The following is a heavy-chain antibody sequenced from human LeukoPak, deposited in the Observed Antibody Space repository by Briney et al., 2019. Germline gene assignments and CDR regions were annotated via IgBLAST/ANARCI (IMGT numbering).Heavy chain of an antibody. J-gene: IGHJ4*02. V-gene: IGHV3-30-3*01. D-gene: IGHD3-3*01. CDR2: ISYDGSNK. CDR3: ARGDFWSGFDY. CDR1: GFTFSSYA. Sequence: GGSLRLSCAASGFTFSSYAMHWVRQAPGKGLEWVAVISYDGSNKYYADSVKGRFTISRDNSKNTLYLQMNSLRADDTAVYYCARGDFWSGFDYWGQGTLVTVSS.